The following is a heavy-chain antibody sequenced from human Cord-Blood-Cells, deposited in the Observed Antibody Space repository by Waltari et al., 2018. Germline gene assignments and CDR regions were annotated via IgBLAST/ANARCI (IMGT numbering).Heavy chain of an antibody. CDR1: GFTFSSYP. Sequence: QVQLVESGGGVVQPGRSLRLSCAASGFTFSSYPMHWVRQAPGKGLEWVAVISYDGSNKYYADSVKGRFTISRDNSKNTLYLQMNSLRAEDTAVYYCAREGRAADAFDIWGQGTMVTVSS. D-gene: IGHD6-13*01. J-gene: IGHJ3*02. CDR3: AREGRAADAFDI. V-gene: IGHV3-30*04. CDR2: ISYDGSNK.